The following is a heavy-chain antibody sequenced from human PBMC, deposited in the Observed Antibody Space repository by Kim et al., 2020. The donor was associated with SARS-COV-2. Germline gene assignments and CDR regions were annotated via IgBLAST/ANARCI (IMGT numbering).Heavy chain of an antibody. CDR3: ARGHDDYALLY. CDR2: INHSGST. Sequence: SETLSLTCAVYGGSFSGYYWSWIRQPPGKGLEWIGEINHSGSTNYNPSLKSRVTISVDTSKNQFSLKLSSVTAADTAVYYCARGHDDYALLYWGQGTLVTVSS. J-gene: IGHJ4*02. V-gene: IGHV4-34*01. D-gene: IGHD4-17*01. CDR1: GGSFSGYY.